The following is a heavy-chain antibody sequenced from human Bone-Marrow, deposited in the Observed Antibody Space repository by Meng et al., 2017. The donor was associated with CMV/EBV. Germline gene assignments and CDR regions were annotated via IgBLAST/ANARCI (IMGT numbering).Heavy chain of an antibody. J-gene: IGHJ6*02. CDR2: ISSSSSYK. D-gene: IGHD6-13*01. Sequence: GESLKISCAASGFTFSSDSMDWVRQAPGKGLEWVSSISSSSSYKYYADSVKGRFTISRDNAKDSLYLRMNSLRAEDTSVYYCARDQPYSSIWYYYYYGMDVWGQGTTVTVSS. CDR3: ARDQPYSSIWYYYYYGMDV. V-gene: IGHV3-21*01. CDR1: GFTFSSDS.